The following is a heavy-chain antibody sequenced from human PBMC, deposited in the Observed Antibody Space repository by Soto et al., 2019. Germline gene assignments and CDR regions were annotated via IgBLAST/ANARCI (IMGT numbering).Heavy chain of an antibody. D-gene: IGHD4-4*01. CDR1: GYSFTSYW. V-gene: IGHV5-51*01. J-gene: IGHJ4*02. Sequence: GESLKISCKGSGYSFTSYWIGWVRQMPGKGLEWMGIIDPGDSDTRYSPSFQGQVTISADKSISTAYLQWSSLKASHTAMYYCARPWGTTVPTFPYFDYWGQRTLVTVSS. CDR2: IDPGDSDT. CDR3: ARPWGTTVPTFPYFDY.